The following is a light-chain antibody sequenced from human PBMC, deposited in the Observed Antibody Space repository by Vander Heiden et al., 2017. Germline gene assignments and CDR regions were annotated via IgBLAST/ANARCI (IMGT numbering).Light chain of an antibody. CDR3: QQRSHWLT. V-gene: IGKV3-11*01. J-gene: IGKJ4*01. CDR1: QTIGTY. Sequence: EVVLTQSPATLSLSPSERATLTCRASQTIGTYLAWYQQKPGQAPRLLIADASNRATGIPTRFSDSGSGTDFTLTINSLEAEDFAVYYCQQRSHWLTFGGGTKVEIK. CDR2: DAS.